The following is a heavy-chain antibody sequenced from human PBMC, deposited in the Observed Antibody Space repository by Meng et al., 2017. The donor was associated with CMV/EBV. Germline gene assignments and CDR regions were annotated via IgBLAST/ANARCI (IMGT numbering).Heavy chain of an antibody. CDR1: GFTFSNAW. D-gene: IGHD5-12*01. J-gene: IGHJ4*02. V-gene: IGHV3-15*01. Sequence: GGSLRLSCAASGFTFSNAWMSWVRQAPGKGLEWVGRIKSKTDGGTTDYAAPVKGRFTISRDDSKNTLYLQMNSLKTEDTAVYYCTTVLGGGYEYYFDYWGQGTLVTVSS. CDR3: TTVLGGGYEYYFDY. CDR2: IKSKTDGGTT.